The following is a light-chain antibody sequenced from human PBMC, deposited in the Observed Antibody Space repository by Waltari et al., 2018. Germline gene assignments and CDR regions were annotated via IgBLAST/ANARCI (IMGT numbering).Light chain of an antibody. Sequence: QMTQSPPSLSASLGARVTITCRASRDVGKYLAWYNQKPGKIPDLLVYGASTLQSGVPSRFSGSGSGADFTLTIIGLQPEDVGTYYCQNYDGAPLTFGPGTKVHFK. CDR2: GAS. J-gene: IGKJ3*01. V-gene: IGKV1-27*01. CDR1: RDVGKY. CDR3: QNYDGAPLT.